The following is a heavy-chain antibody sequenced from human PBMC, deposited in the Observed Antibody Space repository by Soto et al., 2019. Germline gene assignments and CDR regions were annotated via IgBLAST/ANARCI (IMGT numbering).Heavy chain of an antibody. D-gene: IGHD6-25*01. CDR3: AVVDSTGNWFDP. Sequence: SETLSLTCTVSGGSISSYYFCWIRQTPGKGLEFIGSMYYSGTTYYNPSLKSRVTISVDTSKNQFTLKLISVTAADTAVYYCAVVDSTGNWFDPWGEGALVTVSS. J-gene: IGHJ5*02. V-gene: IGHV4-59*04. CDR2: MYYSGTT. CDR1: GGSISSYY.